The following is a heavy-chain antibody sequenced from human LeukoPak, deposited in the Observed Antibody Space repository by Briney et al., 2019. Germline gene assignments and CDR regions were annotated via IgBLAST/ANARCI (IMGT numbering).Heavy chain of an antibody. CDR2: INPNSGDT. Sequence: ASVKVSCKTSGYTFTGYYIHWVRQAPGQGLEWMGWINPNSGDTHYAQKFQDKVTMTRDTSINTVYMELSRLRFDDTAVYYCARVLPSDHWGQGTLVTASS. CDR3: ARVLPSDH. V-gene: IGHV1-2*02. CDR1: GYTFTGYY. J-gene: IGHJ4*02.